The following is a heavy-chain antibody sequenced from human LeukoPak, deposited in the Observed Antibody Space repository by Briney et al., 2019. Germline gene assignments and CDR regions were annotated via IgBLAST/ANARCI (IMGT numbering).Heavy chain of an antibody. CDR1: GFIFSNYA. CDR2: ISDSGGST. D-gene: IGHD2/OR15-2a*01. J-gene: IGHJ5*02. Sequence: GGSLRLSGAASGFIFSNYAMNWVRQAPGKGLEWVSVISDSGGSTYYADSVKGRFTISRDNSKNMLYLQMNSLRAEDTAVYLCVRSAVIPDNWFDPWGQGTLVTVSS. V-gene: IGHV3-23*01. CDR3: VRSAVIPDNWFDP.